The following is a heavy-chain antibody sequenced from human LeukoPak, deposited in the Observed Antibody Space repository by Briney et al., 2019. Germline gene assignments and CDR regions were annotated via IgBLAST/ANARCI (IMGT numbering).Heavy chain of an antibody. Sequence: AAVKVSCKASGYTFTGYYMHWVRQAPGQGLEWMGWINPNSGGTNYAQKFQGRVTMTRDTSISTAYMELSRLRSDDTAVYYCAKDPCSYCNWFDPWGQGTLVTVSS. D-gene: IGHD2-15*01. CDR3: AKDPCSYCNWFDP. CDR2: INPNSGGT. J-gene: IGHJ5*02. V-gene: IGHV1-2*02. CDR1: GYTFTGYY.